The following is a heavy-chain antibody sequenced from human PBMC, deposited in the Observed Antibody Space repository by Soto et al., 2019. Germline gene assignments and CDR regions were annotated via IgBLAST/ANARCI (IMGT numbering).Heavy chain of an antibody. CDR2: IYYSGET. V-gene: IGHV4-39*01. CDR1: GVSITTSSYY. CDR3: ARHGSL. J-gene: IGHJ4*02. Sequence: SETLSLTCTVSGVSITTSSYYWGWIRQTPGKGLEWIGSIYYSGETYYNPSLGSRVTISIDRSKNLFSLNLTSVTAADTAIYYCARHGSLWGQGALVPSPQ.